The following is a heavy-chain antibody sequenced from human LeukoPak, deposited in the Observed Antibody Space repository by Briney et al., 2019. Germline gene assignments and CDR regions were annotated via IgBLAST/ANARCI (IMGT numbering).Heavy chain of an antibody. CDR3: ATVGGVSGRAFAM. Sequence: GGSLRLSCAASGFSFSSYWLHWVRQAPGKGLVWVSHIKSDGSSTSYADSVKGRFTISRDNAKNTLYLQMNSLRVEDAAVYYCATVGGVSGRAFAMWGQGTVVTVSS. CDR1: GFSFSSYW. D-gene: IGHD2-8*01. J-gene: IGHJ3*02. CDR2: IKSDGSST. V-gene: IGHV3-74*01.